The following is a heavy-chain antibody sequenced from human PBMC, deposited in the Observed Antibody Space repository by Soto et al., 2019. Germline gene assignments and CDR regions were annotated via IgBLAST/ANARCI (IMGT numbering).Heavy chain of an antibody. V-gene: IGHV4-39*01. J-gene: IGHJ5*02. CDR2: IYYSGST. D-gene: IGHD3-3*01. CDR3: ARLSDYDFWSGYYVNWFDP. CDR1: GGSISSSSYY. Sequence: SETLSLTCTVSGGSISSSSYYWGWIRQPPGKGLEWTGSIYYSGSTYYNPSLKSRVTISVDTSKNQFSLKLSSVTAADTAVYYCARLSDYDFWSGYYVNWFDPWGQGTLVTVSS.